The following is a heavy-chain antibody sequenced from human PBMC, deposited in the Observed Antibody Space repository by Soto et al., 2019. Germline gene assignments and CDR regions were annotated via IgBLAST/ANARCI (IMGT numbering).Heavy chain of an antibody. CDR1: GYTFTTYY. CDR3: AMAVSTTTAPIDY. D-gene: IGHD4-17*01. Sequence: QVQLVQSGAEVKNPGASVNVSCKASGYTFTTYYMHWLRQARGQGLEWMGIITPSRGSTRYEQKFHDRVTMTRDTSTSTVSMELSSLRSEHTAVFYCAMAVSTTTAPIDYLVQGTLVTVSS. CDR2: ITPSRGST. V-gene: IGHV1-46*01. J-gene: IGHJ4*02.